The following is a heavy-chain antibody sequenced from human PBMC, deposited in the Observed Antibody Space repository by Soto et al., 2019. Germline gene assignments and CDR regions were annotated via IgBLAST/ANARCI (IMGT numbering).Heavy chain of an antibody. V-gene: IGHV1-69*08. CDR2: IIPILGIA. CDR3: ARELGYVIGHGWKAYYGMDV. J-gene: IGHJ6*02. CDR1: GGTFSSYT. Sequence: QVQLVQSGAEVKKPGSSVKVSCKASGGTFSSYTISWVRQAPGQGLEWMGRIIPILGIATYAQKFQGRVTITTDKSTSTAYMELSSLRSEDTAVYYCARELGYVIGHGWKAYYGMDVWGQGTTVTLSS. D-gene: IGHD2-8*01.